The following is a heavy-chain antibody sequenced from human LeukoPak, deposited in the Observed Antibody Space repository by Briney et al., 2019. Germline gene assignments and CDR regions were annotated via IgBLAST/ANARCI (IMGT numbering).Heavy chain of an antibody. CDR2: ISSSGSTI. CDR3: AGEMWRGFVDY. J-gene: IGHJ4*02. CDR1: GFTFSDYY. D-gene: IGHD3-3*01. V-gene: IGHV3-11*01. Sequence: GGSLRLSCAASGFTFSDYYMSWIRQAPGKGLEWVSYISSSGSTIYYADSVKGRFTISRDNAKDSLYLQMNSLRAEDTAVYYCAGEMWRGFVDYWGQGTLVTVSS.